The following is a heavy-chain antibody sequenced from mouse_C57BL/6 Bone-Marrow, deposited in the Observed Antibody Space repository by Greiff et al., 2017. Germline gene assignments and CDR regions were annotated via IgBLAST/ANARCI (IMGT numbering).Heavy chain of an antibody. CDR2: INPNNGGT. CDR3: ARGEGYYFDY. D-gene: IGHD3-3*01. J-gene: IGHJ2*01. V-gene: IGHV1-26*01. Sequence: EVQLQQSGPELVKPGASVKISCKASGYTFTDYYMNWVKQSHGKSLEWIGDINPNNGGTSYNQKFKGKATLTVDKSSSTAYMELRSLTSEDSAVYYCARGEGYYFDYWGQGTTPTVSS. CDR1: GYTFTDYY.